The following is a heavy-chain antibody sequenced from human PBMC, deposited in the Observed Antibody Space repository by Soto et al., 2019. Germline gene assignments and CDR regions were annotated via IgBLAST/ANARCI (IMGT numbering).Heavy chain of an antibody. Sequence: VQLMQSGAEVKKPGSSVKVSCKASGGTFSSHSINWVRQAPGQGLEWLGGIITLFGTSNYAQHFQGRVTITADQSTSTAYMELNSLTSDDTAVYYCAREVGYGDFSAALLDWGQGTLVTVSS. CDR2: IITLFGTS. D-gene: IGHD2-21*02. CDR3: AREVGYGDFSAALLD. J-gene: IGHJ4*02. V-gene: IGHV1-69*01. CDR1: GGTFSSHS.